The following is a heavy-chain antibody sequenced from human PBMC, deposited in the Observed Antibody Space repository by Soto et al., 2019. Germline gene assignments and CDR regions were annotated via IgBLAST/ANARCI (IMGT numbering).Heavy chain of an antibody. CDR1: VGSISSTSSY. D-gene: IGHD1-26*01. V-gene: IGHV4-39*01. CDR2: FFYSRNT. Sequence: ETLSLTCTVSVGSISSTSSYWGWIRQPPGKGLEWIGSFFYSRNTYYNPSLKSRVTISVDTSKMQFSLNLTSVTAADTAVYYCARHVEWELFCYFDHCGQGTPVPVSS. J-gene: IGHJ4*02. CDR3: ARHVEWELFCYFDH.